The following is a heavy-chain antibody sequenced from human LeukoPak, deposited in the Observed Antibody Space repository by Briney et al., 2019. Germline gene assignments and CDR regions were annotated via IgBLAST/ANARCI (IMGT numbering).Heavy chain of an antibody. CDR1: GFTFSSYA. CDR3: AKGSIRGNWFDP. J-gene: IGHJ5*02. V-gene: IGHV3-30*04. Sequence: PGGSLRLSCAASGFTFSSYAVHWVRQAPGKGLEWVAVISYDGSNKYYADSVKGRFTISRDNSKNTLYLQMNSLRAEDTAVYYCAKGSIRGNWFDPWGQGTLVTVSS. CDR2: ISYDGSNK. D-gene: IGHD3-10*01.